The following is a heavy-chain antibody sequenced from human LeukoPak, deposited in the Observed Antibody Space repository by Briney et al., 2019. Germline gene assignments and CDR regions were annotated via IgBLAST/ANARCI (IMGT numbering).Heavy chain of an antibody. CDR2: INQDGTAK. J-gene: IGHJ4*02. Sequence: PGGSLRLSCAASGFTLSNYWMNWVRQAPGKGLEWVANINQDGTAKSYVDSVKGRFTIARDNAKSSVYLQMNSLRAEDTAMYYCARGTSVPGTDYWGQGTLVTVSS. CDR3: ARGTSVPGTDY. D-gene: IGHD1-1*01. V-gene: IGHV3-7*01. CDR1: GFTLSNYW.